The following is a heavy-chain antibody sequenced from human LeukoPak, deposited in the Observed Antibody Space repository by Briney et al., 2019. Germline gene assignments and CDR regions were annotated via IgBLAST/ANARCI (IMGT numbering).Heavy chain of an antibody. CDR3: AKDRRYDSSWYGAGDY. J-gene: IGHJ4*02. V-gene: IGHV3-23*01. CDR2: FIGTDGGT. CDR1: GFTVSSYG. Sequence: GGSVRLSCAASGFTVSSYGMTWVRQAPGKGLEWVSSFIGTDGGTYYADSVKGRFTISRDNSKNTLYLQMNSLRAEDTAVYYCAKDRRYDSSWYGAGDYWGQGTLVTVSS. D-gene: IGHD6-13*01.